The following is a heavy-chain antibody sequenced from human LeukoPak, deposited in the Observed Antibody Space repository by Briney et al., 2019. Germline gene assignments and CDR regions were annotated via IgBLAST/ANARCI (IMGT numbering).Heavy chain of an antibody. D-gene: IGHD6-19*01. J-gene: IGHJ4*02. CDR1: GYTFTGYY. Sequence: ASVKVSCKASGYTFTGYYMHWVRQAPGQGLEWMGIINPSGGSTSYAQKFQGRVTMTRDTSTSTVYMELSSLRSEDTAVYYCARDFIHSGPSWASGAKQWLVHSPTFDYWGQGTLVTVSS. CDR3: ARDFIHSGPSWASGAKQWLVHSPTFDY. CDR2: INPSGGST. V-gene: IGHV1-46*01.